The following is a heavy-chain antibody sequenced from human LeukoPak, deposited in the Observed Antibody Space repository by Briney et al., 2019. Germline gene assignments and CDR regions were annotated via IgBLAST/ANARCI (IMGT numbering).Heavy chain of an antibody. CDR1: GGSISSYY. V-gene: IGHV4-59*08. J-gene: IGHJ4*02. CDR3: ARHETYSGYSDQNFDY. Sequence: SETLSLTCTVSGGSISSYYWSWIRQPPGKGLEWIGYIYYSGSTNYNPSLKSRVTISVDTSKNQFSLKLSSVTAADTAVYYCARHETYSGYSDQNFDYWGQGTLVTVSS. CDR2: IYYSGST. D-gene: IGHD5-12*01.